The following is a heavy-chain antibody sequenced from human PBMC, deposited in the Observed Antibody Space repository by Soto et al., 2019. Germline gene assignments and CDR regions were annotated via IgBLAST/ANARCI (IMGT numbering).Heavy chain of an antibody. CDR2: ISSGGGTI. J-gene: IGHJ4*02. Sequence: QVQLVESGGGLVKPGGSLRLSCAASGFIFSDYYMSWIRQTPGKGLEWIAYISSGGGTIHYADSVKGRFAISRDNAKNVLYLQMNSLRVEDTAVYYCAKDPDATGFYNDSWGQGTQVSVSS. CDR3: AKDPDATGFYNDS. CDR1: GFIFSDYY. V-gene: IGHV3-11*01. D-gene: IGHD4-4*01.